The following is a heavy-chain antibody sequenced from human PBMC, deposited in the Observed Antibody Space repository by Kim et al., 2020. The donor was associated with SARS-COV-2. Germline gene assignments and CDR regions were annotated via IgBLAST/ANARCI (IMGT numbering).Heavy chain of an antibody. Sequence: SETLSLTCTVSGGSISSGGYYWSWIRQHPGKGLEWIGYIYYSGSTYYNPSLKSRVTISVDTSKNQFSLKLSSVTAADTAVYYCARGGGWSTADAFDIWGQGTMVTGSS. CDR3: ARGGGWSTADAFDI. V-gene: IGHV4-31*03. J-gene: IGHJ3*02. CDR1: GGSISSGGYY. D-gene: IGHD6-19*01. CDR2: IYYSGST.